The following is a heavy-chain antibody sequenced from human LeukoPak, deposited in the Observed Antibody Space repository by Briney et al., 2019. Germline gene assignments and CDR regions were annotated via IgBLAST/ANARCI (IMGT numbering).Heavy chain of an antibody. J-gene: IGHJ6*02. D-gene: IGHD3-10*01. CDR3: ARDRFGVNGMDV. CDR2: ISSSSSHI. V-gene: IGHV3-21*01. Sequence: PGGSLRLSCAASGFTLSSYSMNWVRQAPGKGLEWVSSISSSSSHIYYADSMKGRITISRDNAKNSMYLQMNSLRAEDTAVYHCARDRFGVNGMDVWGQGTTVTVSS. CDR1: GFTLSSYS.